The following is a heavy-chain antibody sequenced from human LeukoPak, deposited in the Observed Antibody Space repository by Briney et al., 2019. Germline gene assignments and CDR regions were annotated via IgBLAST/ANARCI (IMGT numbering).Heavy chain of an antibody. J-gene: IGHJ4*02. V-gene: IGHV4-34*01. D-gene: IGHD2-15*01. CDR3: ATLPGDCSGGGCYGTFDY. CDR1: GGSFSGYY. CDR2: INHSGST. Sequence: SETLSLTCAVYGGSFSGYYWSWIRQPPGKGLEWIGEINHSGSTNYNPSLKSRVTISVDTSKNQFSLKLSSVTAADTAVYYCATLPGDCSGGGCYGTFDYWGQGTLVTDSS.